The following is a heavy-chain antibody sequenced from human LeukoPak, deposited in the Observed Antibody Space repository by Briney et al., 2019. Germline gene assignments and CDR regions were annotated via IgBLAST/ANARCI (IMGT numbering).Heavy chain of an antibody. CDR3: ARDFSDMLRWFGEETYYYYGMDV. CDR2: ISYDGSNK. CDR1: GFTFSSYA. V-gene: IGHV3-30-3*01. D-gene: IGHD3-10*01. J-gene: IGHJ6*02. Sequence: HPGGSLRLSCAASGFTFSSYAMHWVRQAPGKGLEWVAVISYDGSNKYYADSVKGRFTISRGNSKNTLYLQMNSLRAEDTAVYYCARDFSDMLRWFGEETYYYYGMDVWGQGTTVTVSS.